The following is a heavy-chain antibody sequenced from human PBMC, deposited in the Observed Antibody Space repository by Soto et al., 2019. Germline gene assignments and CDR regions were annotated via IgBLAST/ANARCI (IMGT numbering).Heavy chain of an antibody. CDR1: GFTFSSYA. CDR3: ASGGVVVEAAREWGYGMDV. V-gene: IGHV3-30-3*01. D-gene: IGHD2-15*01. Sequence: QVQLVESGGGVVQPGRSLRLSCAASGFTFSSYAMHWVRQAPGKGLEWVALISYDGSNKYYADSVKGRFTISRDNSRNTLYLQMNSLRTEDTAVYYCASGGVVVEAAREWGYGMDVWGQGTTVTVSS. CDR2: ISYDGSNK. J-gene: IGHJ6*02.